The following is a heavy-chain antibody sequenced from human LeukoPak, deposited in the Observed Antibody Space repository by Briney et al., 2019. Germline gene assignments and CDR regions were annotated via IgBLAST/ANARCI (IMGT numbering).Heavy chain of an antibody. J-gene: IGHJ4*02. V-gene: IGHV1-2*02. D-gene: IGHD1-26*01. Sequence: ASVTVSCKASGYTFTGYYMHWVRQAPGQGLEWMGWINPNSGGTNYAQKFQGRVTMTRDTSISTAYMELSRLRSDDTAVYYCARGPIVGASQYYYFDYWGQGTLVTVSS. CDR3: ARGPIVGASQYYYFDY. CDR1: GYTFTGYY. CDR2: INPNSGGT.